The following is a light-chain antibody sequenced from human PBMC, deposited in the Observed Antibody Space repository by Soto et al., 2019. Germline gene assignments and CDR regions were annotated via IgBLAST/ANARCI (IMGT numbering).Light chain of an antibody. V-gene: IGLV2-14*01. Sequence: QYVLTQPASVSGSPGQSITISCTGTSSDIGGYNYVFWYQQHPGKAPKLMIYEVSTRPSGVSNRFSGSKSGNTASLTISGLQAEDEADYYCSSYTSSTPYVVFGGGTKLTVL. CDR3: SSYTSSTPYVV. CDR1: SSDIGGYNY. J-gene: IGLJ2*01. CDR2: EVS.